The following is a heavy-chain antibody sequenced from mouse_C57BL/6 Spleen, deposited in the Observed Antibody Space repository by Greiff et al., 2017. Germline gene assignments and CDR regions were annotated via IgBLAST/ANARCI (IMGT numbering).Heavy chain of an antibody. J-gene: IGHJ4*01. CDR2: INPSSGYT. D-gene: IGHD3-2*02. CDR3: ARGGSSGPYYAMDY. CDR1: GYTFTSYT. V-gene: IGHV1-4*01. Sequence: QVQLKESGAELARPGASVKMSCKASGYTFTSYTMHWVKQRPGQGLEWIGYINPSSGYTKYNQKFKDKATLTADKSSSTAYMQLSSLTSEDSAVYYCARGGSSGPYYAMDYWGQGTSVTVSS.